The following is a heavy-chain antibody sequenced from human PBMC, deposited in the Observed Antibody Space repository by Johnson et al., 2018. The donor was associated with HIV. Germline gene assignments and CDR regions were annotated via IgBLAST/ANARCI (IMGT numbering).Heavy chain of an antibody. J-gene: IGHJ3*02. CDR3: AGGSGSYLAAFDM. CDR1: GFTFSSYW. Sequence: MLLVESGGGVVQPGGSLRLSCAASGFTFSSYWMHWVRQAPGKGLVWVSRINSDGSSTPYADSVKGRFTISRDNAKNILDLQMNSLRAEDTAFDYCAGGSGSYLAAFDMWGQGTIVTVAS. D-gene: IGHD1-26*01. CDR2: INSDGSST. V-gene: IGHV3-74*02.